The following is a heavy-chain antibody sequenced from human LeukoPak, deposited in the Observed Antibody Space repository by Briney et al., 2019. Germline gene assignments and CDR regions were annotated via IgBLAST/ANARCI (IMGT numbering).Heavy chain of an antibody. CDR3: SRESGAFSPFGY. V-gene: IGHV4-4*02. D-gene: IGHD1-26*01. J-gene: IGHJ4*02. Sequence: PSETLSLTCGVSGGSISSTDWWSWVRQPPGQGLEWIGEISLSGVTNYNPSLKSRVTISLDRSKNHLSLTLTSVTAADTAVYYCSRESGAFSPFGYWGQGTLVTVSS. CDR1: GGSISSTDW. CDR2: ISLSGVT.